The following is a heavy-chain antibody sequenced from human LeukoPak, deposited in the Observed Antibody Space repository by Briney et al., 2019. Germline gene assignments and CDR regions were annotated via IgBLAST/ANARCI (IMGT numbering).Heavy chain of an antibody. CDR3: ARPPRDGYAFDY. J-gene: IGHJ4*02. Sequence: PGGSLRLSCAASGFTFSSYSMNWVRRAPGKGLEWVSSISSSSSYIYYADSVKGRFTISRDNAKNSLYLQMNSLRAEDTAVYYCARPPRDGYAFDYWGQGTLVTVSS. V-gene: IGHV3-21*01. CDR1: GFTFSSYS. D-gene: IGHD5-24*01. CDR2: ISSSSSYI.